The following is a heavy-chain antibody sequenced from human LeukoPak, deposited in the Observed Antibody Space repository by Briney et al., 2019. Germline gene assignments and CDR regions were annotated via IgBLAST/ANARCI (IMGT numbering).Heavy chain of an antibody. Sequence: PGGSLRLSCAASGFTVSSNYMSWVRQAPGKGLEWVSVIYSGGSTYYADSVKGRFTISRDNSKNTLYLQMNSLRAEDTAVYYCARHITMVRGVPDYWGQGTLVTVSS. CDR1: GFTVSSNY. D-gene: IGHD3-10*01. V-gene: IGHV3-66*04. J-gene: IGHJ4*02. CDR3: ARHITMVRGVPDY. CDR2: IYSGGST.